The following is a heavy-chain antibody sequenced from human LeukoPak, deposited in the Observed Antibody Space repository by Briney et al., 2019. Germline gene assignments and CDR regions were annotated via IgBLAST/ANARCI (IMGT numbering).Heavy chain of an antibody. CDR3: ARHSMVRGVITRVYYYGMDV. V-gene: IGHV4-59*08. CDR2: IYYSGST. Sequence: SEAPSPTCTVSGGFISSYYWGWVRQPPGKGLGGHGDIYYSGSTNYNPSLKSRVTISVDTSKNQFSLKLSSVTAADTAVYYCARHSMVRGVITRVYYYGMDVWGQGTTVTVSS. J-gene: IGHJ6*02. CDR1: GGFISSYY. D-gene: IGHD3-10*01.